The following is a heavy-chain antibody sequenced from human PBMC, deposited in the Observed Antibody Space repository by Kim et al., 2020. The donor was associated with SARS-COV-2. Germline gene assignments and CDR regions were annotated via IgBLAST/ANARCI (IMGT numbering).Heavy chain of an antibody. V-gene: IGHV4-39*02. CDR1: GGSISSTSYY. J-gene: IGHJ4*02. CDR3: AREGVYYFDC. Sequence: SETLSLTCTVSGGSISSTSYYWGWIRQPPGKGLEWIGSIYYSGNTYYNPSLKSRVTISADTSMNQFSLKLSSVTAADTAVYYCAREGVYYFDCWGQGTLVTVSS. CDR2: IYYSGNT. D-gene: IGHD3-16*01.